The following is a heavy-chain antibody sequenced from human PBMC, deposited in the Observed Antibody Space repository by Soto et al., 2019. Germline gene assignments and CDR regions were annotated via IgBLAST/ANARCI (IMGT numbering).Heavy chain of an antibody. V-gene: IGHV3-23*01. Sequence: EVQLLESGGGLVQPGGSLRLSCAASGFTFSSYAMSWVRQAPGKGLEWVSAISGSGGSTYYADAVKGRFTIARDNSKNTLYLQMNSLRAEDPAVYYCAKRDIAAAYGMDVWGQGATVTVSS. D-gene: IGHD6-13*01. CDR1: GFTFSSYA. CDR3: AKRDIAAAYGMDV. CDR2: ISGSGGST. J-gene: IGHJ6*02.